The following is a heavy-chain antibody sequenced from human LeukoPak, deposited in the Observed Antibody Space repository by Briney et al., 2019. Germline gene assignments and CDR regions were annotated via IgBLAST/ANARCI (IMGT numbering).Heavy chain of an antibody. Sequence: PGGSLRLSCTASGFTFGDYAMSWVRQAPGKGLEWVSSVSKSDGTTYYADSVKGRLTISRDNSKNTLHLQMNGLRAEDTAVYYCGRGSYGRDVWAKGTTVTVSS. V-gene: IGHV3-23*01. J-gene: IGHJ6*04. CDR1: GFTFGDYA. CDR2: VSKSDGTT. CDR3: GRGSYGRDV.